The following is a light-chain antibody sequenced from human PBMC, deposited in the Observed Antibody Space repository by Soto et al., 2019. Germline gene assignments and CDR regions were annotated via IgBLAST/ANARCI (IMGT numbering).Light chain of an antibody. CDR2: GAS. CDR3: QHYGSSRT. J-gene: IGKJ1*01. Sequence: DIVLTQSPGPLSLSPGERATLSCRASQSVSSSYLARYQQKPGQAPRLLIYGASSRATGTPDRFSGSGSRTDFPLTISRLEPEDFAVYYCQHYGSSRTFGRGTKVEIK. V-gene: IGKV3-20*01. CDR1: QSVSSSY.